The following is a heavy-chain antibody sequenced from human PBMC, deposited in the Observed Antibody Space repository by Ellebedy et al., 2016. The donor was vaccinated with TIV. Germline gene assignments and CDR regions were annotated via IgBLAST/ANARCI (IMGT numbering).Heavy chain of an antibody. CDR3: ARDGGSYSDFDY. V-gene: IGHV1-2*04. CDR2: INPNSGGP. CDR1: GYTFTGYY. D-gene: IGHD1-26*01. J-gene: IGHJ4*02. Sequence: AASVKVSCKASGYTFTGYYMHWVRQAPGQGLEWMGWINPNSGGPNYAQRFQGWVTMTRDTSISTAYMELSRLRSDDTAVYYCARDGGSYSDFDYWGQGTLVTVSS.